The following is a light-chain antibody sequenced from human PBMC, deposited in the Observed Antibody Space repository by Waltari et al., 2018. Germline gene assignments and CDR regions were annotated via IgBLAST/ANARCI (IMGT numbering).Light chain of an antibody. Sequence: ETVMTQSPATLSVSPGERATLSCRASQSVGNNFAWYQQKPGQAPRPLIYGASTRATGIPARFSGSGSGAEFTLTISSLQSEDSAVYYCQQYNNWPPAFGQGTKVEIK. CDR1: QSVGNN. V-gene: IGKV3-15*01. CDR2: GAS. J-gene: IGKJ1*01. CDR3: QQYNNWPPA.